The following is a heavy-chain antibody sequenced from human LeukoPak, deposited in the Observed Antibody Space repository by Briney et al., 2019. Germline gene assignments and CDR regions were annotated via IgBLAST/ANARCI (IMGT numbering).Heavy chain of an antibody. CDR1: GGSISSYY. J-gene: IGHJ5*02. CDR3: ARVSPMVRGVRGGWFDP. Sequence: KPSETLSLTCTVSGGSISSYYWSWIRQPPGKGLEWIGYIYYSGSTNYNPSLKSRVTISVDTSKNQFSLKLSSVTAADTAVYYCARVSPMVRGVRGGWFDPWGQGTLVTVSS. V-gene: IGHV4-59*12. CDR2: IYYSGST. D-gene: IGHD3-10*01.